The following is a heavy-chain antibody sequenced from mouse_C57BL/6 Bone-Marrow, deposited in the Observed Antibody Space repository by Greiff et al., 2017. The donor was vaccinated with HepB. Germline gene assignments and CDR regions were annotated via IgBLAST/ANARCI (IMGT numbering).Heavy chain of an antibody. J-gene: IGHJ3*01. CDR1: GFSFNTYA. CDR3: VRHNTVVARGFAY. CDR2: IRSKSNNYAT. D-gene: IGHD1-1*01. Sequence: EVKLVESGGGLVQPKGSLKLSCAASGFSFNTYAMNWVRQAPGKGLEWVARIRSKSNNYATYYADSVKDRFTISRDDSESMLYLQMNNLKTEDTAMYYCVRHNTVVARGFAYWGQGTLVTVSA. V-gene: IGHV10-1*01.